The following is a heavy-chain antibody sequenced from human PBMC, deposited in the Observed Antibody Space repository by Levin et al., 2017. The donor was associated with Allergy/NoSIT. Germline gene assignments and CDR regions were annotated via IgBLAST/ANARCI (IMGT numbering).Heavy chain of an antibody. J-gene: IGHJ4*02. CDR2: IYYSGST. D-gene: IGHD6-19*01. CDR1: GGSISSSSYY. V-gene: IGHV4-39*01. CDR3: ASQRVADTSLDFFDC. Sequence: SPTLSLTCTVSGGSISSSSYYWGWIRQPPGKGLEWIGSIYYSGSTYYSPALKSRVTISVDTSKNQFSLKLSSVTAADTAVYYCASQRVADTSLDFFDCWGQGTLVTVSS.